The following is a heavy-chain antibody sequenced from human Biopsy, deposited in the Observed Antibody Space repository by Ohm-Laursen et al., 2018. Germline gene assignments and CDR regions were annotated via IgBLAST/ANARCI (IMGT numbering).Heavy chain of an antibody. CDR1: RDSISNYY. D-gene: IGHD3-16*01. CDR3: ARDSRGGHLNTTLITGKNLDS. J-gene: IGHJ4*02. Sequence: TLSLTWTVSRDSISNYYWTWIRQSPGKGLEWIGYIYYTGSTNYNPSVKSRVTISVDTSKNQFSLKLNSVTAVDTAVYFCARDSRGGHLNTTLITGKNLDSWGQGILVTVSS. V-gene: IGHV4-59*01. CDR2: IYYTGST.